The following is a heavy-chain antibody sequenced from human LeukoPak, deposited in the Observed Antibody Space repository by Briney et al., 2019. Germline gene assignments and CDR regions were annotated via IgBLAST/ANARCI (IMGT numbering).Heavy chain of an antibody. V-gene: IGHV4-59*08. CDR3: ARGDPYYYESSGFDF. J-gene: IGHJ4*02. CDR2: IYYSGSS. Sequence: SETLSLTCTVSGGSISTYYWSWVRQPPGTGLEWIGYIYYSGSSTYNPSLKSRVTISVDTSKNQFSLKLSSVTAADTAVYYCARGDPYYYESSGFDFWGQRTLVTVSS. CDR1: GGSISTYY. D-gene: IGHD3-22*01.